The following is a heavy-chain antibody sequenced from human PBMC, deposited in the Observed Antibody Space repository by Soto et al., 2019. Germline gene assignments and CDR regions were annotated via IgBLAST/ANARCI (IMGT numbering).Heavy chain of an antibody. CDR3: ARDYRQRCSTTRCFNPIDY. CDR1: GFTFSDYS. J-gene: IGHJ4*02. Sequence: PGGSLRLSCAASGFTFSDYSMNWVRQAPGKGLDWVSSISSSSTYIYYADSAKGRFTISRDNAKSSLYLQMNSLRGEDTGVYYCARDYRQRCSTTRCFNPIDYWGQGTLVTVSS. CDR2: ISSSSTYI. V-gene: IGHV3-21*01. D-gene: IGHD2-2*01.